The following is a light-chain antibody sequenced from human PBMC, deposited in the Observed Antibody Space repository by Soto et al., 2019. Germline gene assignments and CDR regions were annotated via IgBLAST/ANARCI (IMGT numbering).Light chain of an antibody. CDR2: GNS. CDR3: QSYDSTLSGCV. V-gene: IGLV1-40*01. Sequence: QSVLTQPPSVSGAPGQRVTISCTGSSSNIGAGYDVHWYQQLPGTVPKLLIYGNSNRPSGVPDRFSGSKSGTSASLAITGLQAEDEADYFCQSYDSTLSGCVFGGGTKLTVL. J-gene: IGLJ3*02. CDR1: SSNIGAGYD.